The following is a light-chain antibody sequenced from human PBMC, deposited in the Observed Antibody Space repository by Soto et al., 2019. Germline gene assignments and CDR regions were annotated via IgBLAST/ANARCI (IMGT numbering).Light chain of an antibody. CDR2: GTC. CDR1: QDIRNN. CDR3: LQHETYPRS. Sequence: DIQLTQSPSSLAASVGDSVSITCRASQDIRNNLGWYQQRPGKAPQRLIYGTCNLQTGVPSRFRGSGYGTEFTLTISGLQPEDFATYYCLQHETYPRSFGQGTKVDI. V-gene: IGKV1-17*01. J-gene: IGKJ1*01.